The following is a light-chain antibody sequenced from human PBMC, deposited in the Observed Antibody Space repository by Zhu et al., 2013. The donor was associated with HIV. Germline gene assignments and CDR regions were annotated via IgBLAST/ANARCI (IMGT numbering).Light chain of an antibody. V-gene: IGKV1-39*01. CDR3: QQSYSAPPT. CDR2: AAS. J-gene: IGKJ1*01. CDR1: QSISNY. Sequence: DIQMTQSPSSLSTSVGARVTITCRASQSISNYLNWYQQKPGKAPKLLIYAASTLQTGVPFRFSGSGSGTDFTLTISSLQPEDFATYFCQQSYSAPPTFGQGTK.